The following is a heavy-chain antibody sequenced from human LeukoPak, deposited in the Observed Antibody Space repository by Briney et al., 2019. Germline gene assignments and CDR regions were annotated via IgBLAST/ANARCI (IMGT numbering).Heavy chain of an antibody. CDR3: AKLLSMGSGWFGDY. V-gene: IGHV3-23*01. Sequence: GGSLRLSCAASGFTFSSYAMSWVRQAPGKGLEWVSAISGSGGSTYYADSVKGRFTISRDNSKNTLYLQMSSLRAEDTAVYYCAKLLSMGSGWFGDYWGQGTLVTVSS. CDR2: ISGSGGST. J-gene: IGHJ4*02. D-gene: IGHD6-19*01. CDR1: GFTFSSYA.